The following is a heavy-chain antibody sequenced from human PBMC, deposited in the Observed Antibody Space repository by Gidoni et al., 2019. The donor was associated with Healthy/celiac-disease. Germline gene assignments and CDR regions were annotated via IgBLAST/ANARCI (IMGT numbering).Heavy chain of an antibody. CDR3: AREGGGGVRGAADY. CDR2: IDPSDSYT. V-gene: IGHV5-10-1*01. CDR1: GYSFPSSW. Sequence: EVQLVQSGAEVKKPGESLRISCKGSGYSFPSSWISWVRQMHGKGLEWMGRIDPSDSYTNNSPSVQAHVTISADKSISTADLQWGSLKASDTAMYYCAREGGGGVRGAADYWGQGTLVTVSS. D-gene: IGHD3-10*01. J-gene: IGHJ4*02.